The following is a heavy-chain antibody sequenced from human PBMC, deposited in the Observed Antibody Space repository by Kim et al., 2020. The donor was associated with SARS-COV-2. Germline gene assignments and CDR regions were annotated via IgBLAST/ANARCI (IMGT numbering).Heavy chain of an antibody. CDR2: NGTAGDT. CDR1: GFTFSSYD. CDR3: ARVSQYCSGGSCYDY. V-gene: IGHV3-13*01. Sequence: GGSLRLSCAASGFTFSSYDMHWVRQSTGKGLEWVSANGTAGDTYYPGSVKGRFTISRENAKNSLYLQMNSLRAGDTAVYYCARVSQYCSGGSCYDYWGQGTLVTVSS. D-gene: IGHD2-15*01. J-gene: IGHJ4*02.